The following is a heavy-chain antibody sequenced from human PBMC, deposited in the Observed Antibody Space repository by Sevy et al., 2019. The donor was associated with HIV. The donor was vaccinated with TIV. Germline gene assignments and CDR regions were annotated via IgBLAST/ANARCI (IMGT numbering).Heavy chain of an antibody. Sequence: GGSLRLSCSASGFTFSRNGMHWVRQVPGKGLEWVALISYDGDSKNYADSVKGRFTISRDNSKNTVYLHMNSLGSEDTAVYYCAKESVSWYLDFWGQGTLVTVSS. J-gene: IGHJ4*02. V-gene: IGHV3-30*18. D-gene: IGHD6-13*01. CDR1: GFTFSRNG. CDR3: AKESVSWYLDF. CDR2: ISYDGDSK.